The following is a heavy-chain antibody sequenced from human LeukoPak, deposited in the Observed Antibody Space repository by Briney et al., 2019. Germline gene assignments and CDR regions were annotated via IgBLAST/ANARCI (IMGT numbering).Heavy chain of an antibody. CDR3: AKRTTYYYDSSGYYDY. D-gene: IGHD3-22*01. CDR1: GITFSSYG. Sequence: GGSLRLSCGASGITFSSYGMHWVRQAPGKGLEWVASISYDGSNKYYADSVKGRFTISRDNSKNTLFLQMNSLRAEDTAVYYCAKRTTYYYDSSGYYDYWGQGTLVTVSS. CDR2: ISYDGSNK. V-gene: IGHV3-30*18. J-gene: IGHJ4*02.